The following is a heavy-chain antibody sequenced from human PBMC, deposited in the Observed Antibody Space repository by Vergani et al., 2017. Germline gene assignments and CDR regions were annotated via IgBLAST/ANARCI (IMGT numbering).Heavy chain of an antibody. J-gene: IGHJ4*02. CDR3: ARHLIGYGLAGGFDY. Sequence: EVQLVQSGAEVKKPGESLKISCKGSGYSFTSYWIGWVRQMPRKGLEWMGIIYPGDSDTRYSPSFQGQVTISADKSSSTAYLQWSSLKDSDTAMYYCARHLIGYGLAGGFDYWGQGTLVTVSS. CDR1: GYSFTSYW. CDR2: IYPGDSDT. V-gene: IGHV5-51*01. D-gene: IGHD5-18*01.